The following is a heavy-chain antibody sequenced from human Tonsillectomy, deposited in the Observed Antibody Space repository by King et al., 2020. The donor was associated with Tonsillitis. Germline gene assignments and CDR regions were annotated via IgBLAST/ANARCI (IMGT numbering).Heavy chain of an antibody. V-gene: IGHV3-15*01. CDR3: ATKIGWKATTTFDK. J-gene: IGHJ5*02. CDR2: IKSKTDGWTT. Sequence: VQLVESGGGLVKPGGSLRLSCAASGLTFSNAWMSCVRQAPGTGLRWVGRIKSKTDGWTTDTAAPVQDGFTVSGDDAKTTVYLQMNSLKSEDTAVYYWATKIGWKATTTFDKWGAGNLVNASP. D-gene: IGHD1-26*01. CDR1: GLTFSNAW.